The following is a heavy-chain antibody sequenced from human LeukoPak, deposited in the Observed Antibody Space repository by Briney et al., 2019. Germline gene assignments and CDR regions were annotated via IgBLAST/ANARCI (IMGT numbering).Heavy chain of an antibody. Sequence: SETLSLTCAVYGGSFSGYYWSWIRQPPGKGLEWIGEINHSGSTNYNPSLKSRVTISVDTSKNQFSLRLSSVTAADTAVYYCASSNTVEYYFDYWAREPWSPSPQ. V-gene: IGHV4-34*01. CDR2: INHSGST. D-gene: IGHD1/OR15-1a*01. CDR1: GGSFSGYY. J-gene: IGHJ4*02. CDR3: ASSNTVEYYFDY.